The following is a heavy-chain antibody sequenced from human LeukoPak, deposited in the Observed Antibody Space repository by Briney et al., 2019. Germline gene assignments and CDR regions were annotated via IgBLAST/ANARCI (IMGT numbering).Heavy chain of an antibody. J-gene: IGHJ4*02. CDR3: ARQSWLGM. V-gene: IGHV1-2*02. CDR1: GYTFTGYY. Sequence: ASVKVSCTSSGYTFTGYYVHWVRQAPGQGREWMESINPNSGGTNYAQKFQGRVTMTRDTSISTAYMELNRLRSDDTAVYYCARQSWLGMWGQGTLVTVSS. D-gene: IGHD1-14*01. CDR2: INPNSGGT.